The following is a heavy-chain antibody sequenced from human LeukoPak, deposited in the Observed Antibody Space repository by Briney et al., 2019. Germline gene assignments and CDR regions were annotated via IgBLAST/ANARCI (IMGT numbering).Heavy chain of an antibody. CDR1: GVSTGSQNFY. D-gene: IGHD4-17*01. V-gene: IGHV4-39*02. J-gene: IGHJ6*03. CDR3: ARLRDYGNLFFYFYMDV. Sequence: WETLSLTCSVSGVSTGSQNFYWAWVRQPPGKGLEWIGNIYRTGSAYYSAALKSRVTISIDTSKDNFSLRLTSLTAADTAVYYCARLRDYGNLFFYFYMDVWGKGATVAVSS. CDR2: IYRTGSA.